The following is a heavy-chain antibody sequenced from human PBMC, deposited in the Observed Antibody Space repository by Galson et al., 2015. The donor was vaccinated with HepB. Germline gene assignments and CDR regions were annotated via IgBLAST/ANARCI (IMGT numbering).Heavy chain of an antibody. CDR1: GGSIISGDYS. D-gene: IGHD3-10*01. CDR3: ARGTYGSGSTD. Sequence: TLSLTCTVSGGSIISGDYSWTWIRQPPGKGLEWIGYIYYSGITYYNPSLKSRVTISVDTSKNQFSLKLSSVTAADTAVYYCARGTYGSGSTDWGQGTLVTVSS. V-gene: IGHV4-30-4*01. CDR2: IYYSGIT. J-gene: IGHJ4*02.